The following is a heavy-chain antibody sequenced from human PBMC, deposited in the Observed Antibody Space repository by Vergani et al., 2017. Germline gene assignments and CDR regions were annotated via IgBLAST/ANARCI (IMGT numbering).Heavy chain of an antibody. V-gene: IGHV2-26*01. CDR3: ARDAPWYSSGWDYYYGMDV. J-gene: IGHJ6*02. CDR2: IFSNDEK. CDR1: GFSLSNARMG. Sequence: QVTLKESGPVLVKPTETLTLTCTVSGFSLSNARMGVSWIRQPPGKALEWLAHIFSNDEKSYSTSLKSWLTISKDTSKRQVVLTMTNMDPVDTATYYCARDAPWYSSGWDYYYGMDVWGQGTTVTVSS. D-gene: IGHD6-19*01.